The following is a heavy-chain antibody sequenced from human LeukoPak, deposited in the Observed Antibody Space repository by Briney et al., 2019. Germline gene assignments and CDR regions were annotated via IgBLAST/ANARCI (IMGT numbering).Heavy chain of an antibody. V-gene: IGHV1-69*04. CDR3: AGCLGHRDGKNSLGVFDF. CDR2: IIPILGIA. J-gene: IGHJ3*01. CDR1: GGTFSSYA. Sequence: SVKVSCKASGGTFSSYAISWVRQAPGQGLEWMGRIIPILGIANYAQKFQGRVTITADKSTSTAYMELSSLRSEDTAVYYCAGCLGHRDGKNSLGVFDFWGQGTMVTVSS. D-gene: IGHD5-24*01.